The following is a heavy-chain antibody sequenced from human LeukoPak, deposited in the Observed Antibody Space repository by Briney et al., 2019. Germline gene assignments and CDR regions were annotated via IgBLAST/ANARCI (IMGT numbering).Heavy chain of an antibody. J-gene: IGHJ5*02. Sequence: SETLSLTCTVSGGSISSSSYYWGWIRQPPGKGLEWIGSIYYSGSTYYNPSLKSRVTISVDTSKNQFSLKLSSVTAADTAVYYCARDLSFGANWFDPWGQGTLVTVSS. CDR1: GGSISSSSYY. CDR3: ARDLSFGANWFDP. D-gene: IGHD3-16*01. V-gene: IGHV4-39*07. CDR2: IYYSGST.